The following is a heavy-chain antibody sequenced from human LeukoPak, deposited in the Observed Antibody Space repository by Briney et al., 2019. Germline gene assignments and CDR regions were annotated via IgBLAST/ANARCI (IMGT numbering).Heavy chain of an antibody. Sequence: SQNLSLTCAVAGGSISSGGYSWSWIRQPPGKGLEWIGYIYHSGSTYYNPSLKSRVTISVDTSKNQFSLKLSSVTAADTAVYYCATQAVAPYYYYGMDVWGQGTTVTVSS. J-gene: IGHJ6*02. V-gene: IGHV4-30-2*03. CDR3: ATQAVAPYYYYGMDV. D-gene: IGHD6-19*01. CDR2: IYHSGST. CDR1: GGSISSGGYS.